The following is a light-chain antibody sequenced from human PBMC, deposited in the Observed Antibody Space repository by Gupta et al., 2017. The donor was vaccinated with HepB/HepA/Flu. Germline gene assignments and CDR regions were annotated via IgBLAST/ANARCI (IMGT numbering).Light chain of an antibody. Sequence: DIVMTQSPATLSVSPVDRATLSCRASQSVSSNLAWYQQKPGKAPRLLIYGAATRPTGIPARFSGSGSWTDFTLTISSLQAEDFAVYYCQQYNNWSPCTFGQGTKLEIK. CDR1: QSVSSN. V-gene: IGKV3-15*01. CDR2: GAA. J-gene: IGKJ2*02. CDR3: QQYNNWSPCT.